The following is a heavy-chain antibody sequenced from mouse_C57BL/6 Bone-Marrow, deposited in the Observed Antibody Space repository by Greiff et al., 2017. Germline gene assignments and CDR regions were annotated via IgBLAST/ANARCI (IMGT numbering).Heavy chain of an antibody. D-gene: IGHD2-5*01. J-gene: IGHJ3*01. V-gene: IGHV5-17*01. CDR1: GFTFSDYG. CDR2: LSSGSSTI. CDR3: ARKAYYSNYAWFAY. Sequence: EVQLQQSGGGLVKPGGSLKLSCAASGFTFSDYGMHWVRQAPEKGLEWVAYLSSGSSTIYYADTVKGRFTISRDNAKNTLFLQMTSLRSEDTAMYYCARKAYYSNYAWFAYWGQGTLVTVAA.